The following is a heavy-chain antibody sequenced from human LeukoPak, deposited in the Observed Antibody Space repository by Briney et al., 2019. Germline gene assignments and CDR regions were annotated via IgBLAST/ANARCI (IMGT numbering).Heavy chain of an antibody. V-gene: IGHV3-74*01. D-gene: IGHD4-17*01. CDR3: ARSTTHPYYYYMDV. CDR1: GFTFSSYW. J-gene: IGHJ6*03. Sequence: PGGSLRLSCAASGFTFSSYWTHWVRHAPGKGLVWVSRINSDGSSTTYADSVKGRFTISRDNAKSTLYLQMNSLRAEDTAVYYCARSTTHPYYYYMDVWGKGTTVTISS. CDR2: INSDGSST.